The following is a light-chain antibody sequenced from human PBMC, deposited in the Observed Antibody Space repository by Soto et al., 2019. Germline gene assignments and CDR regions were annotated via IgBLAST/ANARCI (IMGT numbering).Light chain of an antibody. CDR1: QNVISSD. CDR3: QQDGLSPT. J-gene: IGKJ2*01. Sequence: VLTQSPGTLSLSPGERATISCRASQNVISSDLAWYQQKPGQAPLLLIYGASSGATGIPDSFSGSGSGTDFHPPTSRLEPEDFAVYYCQQDGLSPTFGQGTKQQIK. CDR2: GAS. V-gene: IGKV3-20*01.